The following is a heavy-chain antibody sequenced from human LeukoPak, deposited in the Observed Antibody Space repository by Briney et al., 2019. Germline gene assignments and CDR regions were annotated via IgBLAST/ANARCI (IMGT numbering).Heavy chain of an antibody. CDR1: GYSFTSYW. CDR3: ARLSDYDSSGYYWDY. V-gene: IGHV5-51*01. Sequence: GESLKISCKGSGYSFTSYWIGWVRQMPGKGLEWMGIIYPGDSGTRYSPSFQGQVTISADKSISTAYLQWSSLKASDTAMYYCARLSDYDSSGYYWDYWGQGTLVTVSS. D-gene: IGHD3-22*01. J-gene: IGHJ4*02. CDR2: IYPGDSGT.